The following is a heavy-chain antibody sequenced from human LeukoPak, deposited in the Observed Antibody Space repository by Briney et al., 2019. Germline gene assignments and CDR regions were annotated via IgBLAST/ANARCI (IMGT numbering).Heavy chain of an antibody. V-gene: IGHV3-33*06. CDR2: IRYDGSEK. Sequence: PGGSLRLSCAASGFIFSGYGMHWVRQAPGKGLEWVAVIRYDGSEKYYLESVTGRFTISRDNPKNTLYVQVNSLGTEDTAAYYCAKGSYYDSSGSFYFDYWGQGTLVTVSS. J-gene: IGHJ4*02. CDR3: AKGSYYDSSGSFYFDY. D-gene: IGHD3-22*01. CDR1: GFIFSGYG.